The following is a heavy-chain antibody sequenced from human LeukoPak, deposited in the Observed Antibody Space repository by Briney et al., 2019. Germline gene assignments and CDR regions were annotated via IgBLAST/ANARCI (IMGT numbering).Heavy chain of an antibody. D-gene: IGHD2-2*01. CDR2: IYSTGST. J-gene: IGHJ5*02. CDR1: GGSISSYY. V-gene: IGHV4-4*07. CDR3: ARIVGSTSFHGWFDP. Sequence: SETLSLTCTVSGGSISSYYWSWIRQPAGEGLEWIGRIYSTGSTNYNPSLKSRVIMSVDTSNNQFSLKLSSVTAADTAVYYCARIVGSTSFHGWFDPWGQGTLVTVSS.